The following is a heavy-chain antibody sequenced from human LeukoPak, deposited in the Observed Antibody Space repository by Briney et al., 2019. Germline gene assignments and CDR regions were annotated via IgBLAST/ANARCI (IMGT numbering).Heavy chain of an antibody. Sequence: TGGSLRLSCAASGFTFSSYAMSWVRQAPGKGLEWVSAISGSGGSTYYADSVKGRFNISRDNSKNTLYLQMNSLRAEDTAVYYCAKDWHYYDSSGPVDYWGQGTLVTVSS. V-gene: IGHV3-23*01. CDR1: GFTFSSYA. CDR3: AKDWHYYDSSGPVDY. J-gene: IGHJ4*02. CDR2: ISGSGGST. D-gene: IGHD3-22*01.